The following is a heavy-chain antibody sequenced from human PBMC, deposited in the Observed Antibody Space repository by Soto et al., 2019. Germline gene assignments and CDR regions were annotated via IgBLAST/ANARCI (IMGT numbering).Heavy chain of an antibody. J-gene: IGHJ4*02. V-gene: IGHV4-59*05. D-gene: IGHD3-16*01. Sequence: ASETLSLTCTVSGGSISSYYWSWIRQPPGKGLEWIGSIYYSANRYYNPSLKSRVIISMDTSKNQFSLKLTSVTAADTAVYFCARPGEGLSPGDYWGQGTLVTVSS. CDR2: IYYSANR. CDR3: ARPGEGLSPGDY. CDR1: GGSISSYY.